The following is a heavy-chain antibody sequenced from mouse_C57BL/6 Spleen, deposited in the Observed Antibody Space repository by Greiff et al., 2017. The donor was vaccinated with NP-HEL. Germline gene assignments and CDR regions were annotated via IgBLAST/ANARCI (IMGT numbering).Heavy chain of an antibody. CDR2: ISSGSSTI. J-gene: IGHJ4*01. Sequence: EVHLVESGGGLVKPGGSLKLSCAASGFTFSDYGMHWVRQAPEKGLEWVAYISSGSSTIYYADTVKGRFTISRDNAKNTLFLQMTSLRSEDTAMYYCARGRLRSGFYYAMDYWGQGTSVTVSS. V-gene: IGHV5-17*01. CDR3: ARGRLRSGFYYAMDY. CDR1: GFTFSDYG. D-gene: IGHD1-1*01.